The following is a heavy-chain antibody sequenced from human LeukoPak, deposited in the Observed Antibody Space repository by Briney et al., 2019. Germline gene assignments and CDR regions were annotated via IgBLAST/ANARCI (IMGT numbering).Heavy chain of an antibody. V-gene: IGHV4-59*11. J-gene: IGHJ3*02. Sequence: SETLSLTCTVSGGSIRSHYWSWFRQGKGLEWIGNIYYSGSTNYNPSFKRRVTISIDTSKTQFSLNLRSVTAADTAVYYCAREVERLGAFDIWGQGTMVTVSS. CDR3: AREVERLGAFDI. CDR1: GGSIRSHY. CDR2: IYYSGST.